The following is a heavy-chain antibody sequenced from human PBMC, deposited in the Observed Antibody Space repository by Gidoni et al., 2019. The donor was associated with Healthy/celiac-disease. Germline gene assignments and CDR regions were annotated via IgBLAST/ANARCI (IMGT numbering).Heavy chain of an antibody. CDR3: ARATWIQLSPYRGNYYYGMDV. D-gene: IGHD5-18*01. V-gene: IGHV3-48*03. CDR2: IRSSGSAI. J-gene: IGHJ6*02. Sequence: GGQAPGKGLEWVSYIRSSGSAINYADPVKGRFTISRDNAKNSLYLQMNSLRAEDTAVYYCARATWIQLSPYRGNYYYGMDVWGQGTTVTVSS.